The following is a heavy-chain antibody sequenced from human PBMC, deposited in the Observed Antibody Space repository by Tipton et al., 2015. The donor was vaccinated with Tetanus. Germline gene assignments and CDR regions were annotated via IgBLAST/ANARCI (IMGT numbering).Heavy chain of an antibody. J-gene: IGHJ4*02. CDR3: ARVIINGSGYPEPRFDY. V-gene: IGHV4-61*05. Sequence: TLSLTCTVSGGSISSSSYYWGWIRQPPGKGLEWIGYIYYSGSTNYNPSLKSRVTISVDTSKNQFSLKLGSVTAADTAVYYCARVIINGSGYPEPRFDYWGQGTLVTVSS. CDR2: IYYSGST. CDR1: GGSISSSSYY. D-gene: IGHD3-22*01.